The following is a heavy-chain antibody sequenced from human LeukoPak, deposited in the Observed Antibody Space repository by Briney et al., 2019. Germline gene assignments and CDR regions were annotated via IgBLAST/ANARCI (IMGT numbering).Heavy chain of an antibody. CDR3: AKATDAYSSSTLGY. J-gene: IGHJ4*02. D-gene: IGHD6-6*01. V-gene: IGHV3-30*02. CDR2: IRYDGSNK. CDR1: GFTFSSYG. Sequence: QTGGSLRLSCAASGFTFSSYGMHWVRQAPGKGLEWVAFIRYDGSNKYYADSVKGRFTISRDNSKNTLYLQMNSLRAEDTAVYYCAKATDAYSSSTLGYWGQGTLVTVSS.